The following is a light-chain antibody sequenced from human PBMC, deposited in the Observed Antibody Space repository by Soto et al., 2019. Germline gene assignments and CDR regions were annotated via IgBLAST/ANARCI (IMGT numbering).Light chain of an antibody. CDR2: DAS. Sequence: EIVLTQSPATLSLSPGERATLSCRASQSISIYLAWYQQKPGQPPRLLIYDASNMATGIPARFSGSGSGTDFTLTNISLEPDDVAVSYCQQRSSWPLTFGGRTKVEIK. J-gene: IGKJ4*01. V-gene: IGKV3-11*01. CDR3: QQRSSWPLT. CDR1: QSISIY.